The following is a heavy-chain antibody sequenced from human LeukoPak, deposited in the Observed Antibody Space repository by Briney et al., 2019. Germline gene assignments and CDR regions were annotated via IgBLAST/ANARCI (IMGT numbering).Heavy chain of an antibody. CDR1: GFTFRDYY. J-gene: IGHJ4*02. D-gene: IGHD3-16*01. CDR2: ISSRSSDI. CDR3: ARVSGEGLPHDY. Sequence: SGGSLRLSCAASGFTFRDYYMSWIRQAPGKGLEWISYISSRSSDIYYADSVKGRFTISRDNAKNSLYLQMNSLRAEDTAVYYCARVSGEGLPHDYWGQGTLVTVSS. V-gene: IGHV3-11*01.